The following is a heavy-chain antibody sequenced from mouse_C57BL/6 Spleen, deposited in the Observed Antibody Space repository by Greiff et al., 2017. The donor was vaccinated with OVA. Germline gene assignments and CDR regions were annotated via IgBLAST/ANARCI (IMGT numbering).Heavy chain of an antibody. CDR2: IYPGDGDT. V-gene: IGHV1-82*01. CDR1: GYAFSSSW. Sequence: QVQLQQSGPELVKPGASVKISCKASGYAFSSSWMNWVKQRPGKGLEWIGRIYPGDGDTNYNGKFKGKATLTADKSSSTAYMQLSSLTSEESAVYFCARWGGYGSSYDNFDYWGQGTTLTVSS. CDR3: ARWGGYGSSYDNFDY. J-gene: IGHJ2*01. D-gene: IGHD1-1*01.